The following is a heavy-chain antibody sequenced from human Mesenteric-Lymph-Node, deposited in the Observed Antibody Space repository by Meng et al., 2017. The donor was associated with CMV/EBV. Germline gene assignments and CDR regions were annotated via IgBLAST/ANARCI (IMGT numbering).Heavy chain of an antibody. V-gene: IGHV4-34*01. CDR2: INHSGSA. CDR3: ARQWLRVDSFYYCYHGMDV. CDR1: GGSFSDYY. Sequence: SETLSLTCAVYGGSFSDYYWSWIRQPPGKGLEWIGEINHSGSANYNPSLKSRVTISLDTSKNQFSLKVDSVTAADTAVYYCARQWLRVDSFYYCYHGMDVWGRGATVTVSS. J-gene: IGHJ6*02. D-gene: IGHD5-12*01.